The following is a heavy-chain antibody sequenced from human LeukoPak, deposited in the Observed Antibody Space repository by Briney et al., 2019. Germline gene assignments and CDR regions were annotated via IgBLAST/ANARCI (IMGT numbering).Heavy chain of an antibody. Sequence: SETLSLTCTDSGGSISTYYWSWIRQPPGKGLEWIGYIYYSGSTNYNPSLKSRVTISLDTSKNQFSLKLNSVTAADTAMYYCARSFSPNYYDLLDYWGQGTLVTVYS. CDR3: ARSFSPNYYDLLDY. D-gene: IGHD3-22*01. CDR2: IYYSGST. CDR1: GGSISTYY. J-gene: IGHJ4*02. V-gene: IGHV4-59*01.